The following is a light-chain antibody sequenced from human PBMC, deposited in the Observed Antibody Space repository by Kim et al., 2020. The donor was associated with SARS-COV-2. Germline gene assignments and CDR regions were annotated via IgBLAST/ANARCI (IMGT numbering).Light chain of an antibody. Sequence: ASVGDRVTITCRASQSITTYLNWYQQKPGKAPKLLIYAASSLQSGVPSRFSGSGSWTDFTLTISSLQPEDFATYYCQQSYSTPFTFGPGTKVDIK. CDR1: QSITTY. CDR2: AAS. V-gene: IGKV1-39*01. CDR3: QQSYSTPFT. J-gene: IGKJ3*01.